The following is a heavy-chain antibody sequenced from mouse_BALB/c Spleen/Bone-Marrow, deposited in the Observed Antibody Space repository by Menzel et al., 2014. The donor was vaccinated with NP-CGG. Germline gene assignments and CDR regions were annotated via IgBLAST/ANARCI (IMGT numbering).Heavy chain of an antibody. CDR3: ARGYPSDY. Sequence: QVQLQQSGAELARPGASVKLSCKASGYTFTSHWMQWVKQRPGQGLEWIGAIYPGDGDTRYTQKFKGKATLTADKSSSTAYMQLSSLASEDSAVYYCARGYPSDYWGQGTTLTVSS. J-gene: IGHJ2*01. V-gene: IGHV1-87*01. CDR1: GYTFTSHW. CDR2: IYPGDGDT. D-gene: IGHD3-2*02.